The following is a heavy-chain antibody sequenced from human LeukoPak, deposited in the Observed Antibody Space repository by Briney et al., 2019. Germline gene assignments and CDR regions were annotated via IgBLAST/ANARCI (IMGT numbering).Heavy chain of an antibody. CDR2: ITGSGGST. J-gene: IGHJ4*02. D-gene: IGHD1-14*01. Sequence: GGSLRLSCAASGFDFSSYAVSWVRQAPGKGLEWVSAITGSGGSTYYADSVKGRFTVSRDNPRNTLYLQMNSLRAEDTAVYYCGKDEQGFGMQTSHWGQGTLVAVSS. CDR3: GKDEQGFGMQTSH. CDR1: GFDFSSYA. V-gene: IGHV3-23*01.